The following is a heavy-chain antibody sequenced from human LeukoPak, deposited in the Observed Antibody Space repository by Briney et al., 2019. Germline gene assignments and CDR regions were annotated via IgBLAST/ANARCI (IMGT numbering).Heavy chain of an antibody. CDR1: GFTFSSYW. Sequence: GGSLRLSCAASGFTFSSYWLHWVRQAPGKGLVWVSAISGSGGSTYYADSVKGRFTISRDNSKNTLYLQMNSLRAEDTAVYYCAKDGDTVTLSYSDYWGQGTLVTVSS. D-gene: IGHD4-17*01. CDR2: ISGSGGST. CDR3: AKDGDTVTLSYSDY. V-gene: IGHV3-23*01. J-gene: IGHJ4*02.